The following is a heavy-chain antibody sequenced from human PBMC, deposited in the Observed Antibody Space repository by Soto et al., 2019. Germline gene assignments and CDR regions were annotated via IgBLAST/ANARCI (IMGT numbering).Heavy chain of an antibody. V-gene: IGHV1-69*01. Sequence: QVQLVQSGAEVKKPGSSVKVSCKASGGTFSSYAISWVRQAPGQGLEWMGGIIPIFGTANYAQKFQGRVTITADESTSTAYMELSSLRSEDTAVYYCARVCSFTTDERIDNCEWGQGTTVTVSS. CDR3: ARVCSFTTDERIDNCE. CDR1: GGTFSSYA. J-gene: IGHJ6*02. CDR2: IIPIFGTA. D-gene: IGHD2-15*01.